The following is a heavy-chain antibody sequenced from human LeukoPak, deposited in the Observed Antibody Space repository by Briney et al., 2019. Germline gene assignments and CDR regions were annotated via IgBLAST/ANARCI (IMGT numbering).Heavy chain of an antibody. Sequence: GGSLRLSCAASGFTFSSYAMHWVRQAPGKGLEWVAVISYDGSNKYYADSVKGRFTISRNNSKDTLYLQMNSLRAEDTAVYYCARGGRLGELCRTPFDYWGQGTLVTVSS. CDR1: GFTFSSYA. CDR2: ISYDGSNK. V-gene: IGHV3-30-3*01. J-gene: IGHJ4*02. CDR3: ARGGRLGELCRTPFDY. D-gene: IGHD3-16*01.